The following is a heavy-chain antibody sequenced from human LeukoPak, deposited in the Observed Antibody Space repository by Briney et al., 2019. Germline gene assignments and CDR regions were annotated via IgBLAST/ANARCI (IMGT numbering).Heavy chain of an antibody. V-gene: IGHV3-48*03. CDR3: ARFGGIYTATTTGAWYFDL. Sequence: GGSLRLSCAASGFTFSSYEMNWVRQAPGKGLEWVSYISSSGSTIYYADSVKGRFTISRDNAKNSLYLQMNSLRAEDTAVYYCARFGGIYTATTTGAWYFDLWGRGTLVTVSS. CDR1: GFTFSSYE. CDR2: ISSSGSTI. D-gene: IGHD3-16*01. J-gene: IGHJ2*01.